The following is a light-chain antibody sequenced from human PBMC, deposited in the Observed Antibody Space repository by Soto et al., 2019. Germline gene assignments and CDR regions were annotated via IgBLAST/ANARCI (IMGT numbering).Light chain of an antibody. CDR1: PTVNSN. CDR3: QQYNNWPPLT. Sequence: ELGMTQSPATLSVSPWEMATRSCRASPTVNSNLAWYQKKPGQAPRLLIYGASTRAPGIPARFSGSGSGTEFTLTISSLQPEDFAVYYCQQYNNWPPLTFGGGTKVDIK. CDR2: GAS. J-gene: IGKJ4*01. V-gene: IGKV3D-15*01.